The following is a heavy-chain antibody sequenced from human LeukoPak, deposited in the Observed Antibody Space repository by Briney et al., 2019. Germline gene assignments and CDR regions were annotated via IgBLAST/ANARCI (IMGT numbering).Heavy chain of an antibody. V-gene: IGHV4-39*02. CDR3: AKEWSTFVDY. J-gene: IGHJ4*02. D-gene: IGHD2-15*01. Sequence: SETLSLTCTVSGGTISSSSYYWGWIRQPPGKGLEWIGSIYYSGSTYYNPSLKSRVTISVDTSKNQFSLKLSSVTAADTAVYYCAKEWSTFVDYWGQGTLFTVSS. CDR1: GGTISSSSYY. CDR2: IYYSGST.